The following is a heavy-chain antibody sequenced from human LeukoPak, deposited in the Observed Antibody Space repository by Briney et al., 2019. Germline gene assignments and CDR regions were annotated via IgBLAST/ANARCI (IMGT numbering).Heavy chain of an antibody. CDR1: GFTFDDYA. J-gene: IGHJ4*02. CDR2: ISWDGGST. CDR3: ARGVYDSSGYYSFDY. Sequence: GGSLRLSCAASGFTFDDYAMHWVRQAPGKGLEWVSLISWDGGSTYYADSVKGRFTISRDNSKNSLYLQMNSLRAEDTALYYCARGVYDSSGYYSFDYWGQGTLVTVSS. V-gene: IGHV3-43D*03. D-gene: IGHD3-22*01.